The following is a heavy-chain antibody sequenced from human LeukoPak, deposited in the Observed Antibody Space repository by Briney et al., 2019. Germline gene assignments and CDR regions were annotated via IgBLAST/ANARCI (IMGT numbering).Heavy chain of an antibody. D-gene: IGHD4-17*01. Sequence: GGSLRLSCAASGFTFSSYDMHWVRQATGKGLEWVSAIGTAGDTYYPGSVKGRFTISRENAKNSLYLQMNSLRAEDTAVYYCAKGIGYGDYFYWGQGTLVTVSS. J-gene: IGHJ4*02. CDR1: GFTFSSYD. CDR3: AKGIGYGDYFY. V-gene: IGHV3-13*04. CDR2: IGTAGDT.